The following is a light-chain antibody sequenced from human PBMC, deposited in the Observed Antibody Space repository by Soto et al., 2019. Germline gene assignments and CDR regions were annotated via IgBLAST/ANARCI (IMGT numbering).Light chain of an antibody. Sequence: EIVLKHSPATLSSFPGDRVTLSSSASQSISSSYLAWYQQKPGQPPRLLLYRTFSRATGIPDRFSGSGSGTDFTLTISRLEPEDFAVYFCQQFSSSPLTFGGGTKVDIK. CDR3: QQFSSSPLT. CDR1: QSISSSY. CDR2: RTF. J-gene: IGKJ4*01. V-gene: IGKV3-20*01.